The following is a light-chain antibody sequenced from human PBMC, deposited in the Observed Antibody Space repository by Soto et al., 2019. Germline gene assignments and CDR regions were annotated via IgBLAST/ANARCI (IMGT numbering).Light chain of an antibody. V-gene: IGKV2-28*01. CDR2: LGS. CDR3: MQALQTPL. Sequence: VMTQSPLSLPVTPGEPASISCRSSQSLLQSNGYTYLDWYLQKPGQSPQLLIYLGSNRASGVPDRFSGSGSGTDFTLKISRVEAEDVGVYYCMQALQTPLFGQGTRLEIK. J-gene: IGKJ5*01. CDR1: QSLLQSNGYTY.